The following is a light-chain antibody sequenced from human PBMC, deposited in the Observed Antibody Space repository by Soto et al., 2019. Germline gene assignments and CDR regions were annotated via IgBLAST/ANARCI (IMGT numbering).Light chain of an antibody. CDR1: QSISSY. CDR3: QQGYSSPIT. V-gene: IGKV1-39*01. CDR2: AAS. J-gene: IGKJ5*01. Sequence: DIQMTQSQYSLSASVGDRVTITCRASQSISSYLNWYQQKPGKAPKLLIYAASSLQSGVPSRFSGSGSGTDFTLTISSLQPEDSATYYCQQGYSSPITFGQGTRLEIK.